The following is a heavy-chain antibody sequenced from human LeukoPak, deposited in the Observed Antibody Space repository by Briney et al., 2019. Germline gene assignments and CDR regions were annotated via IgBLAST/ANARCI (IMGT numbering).Heavy chain of an antibody. V-gene: IGHV3-30*03. CDR1: GFTFSRHG. Sequence: GGSLRLSCAPSGFTFSRHGMHWVRQAPGKGLEWVAIISNDGSRKYYAHSVEGRFTISRDNSKNTLYLQMDSLRSEDTAVYYCARTYSSSWKNPFDPWGQGTLVTVSS. D-gene: IGHD6-13*01. CDR2: ISNDGSRK. CDR3: ARTYSSSWKNPFDP. J-gene: IGHJ5*02.